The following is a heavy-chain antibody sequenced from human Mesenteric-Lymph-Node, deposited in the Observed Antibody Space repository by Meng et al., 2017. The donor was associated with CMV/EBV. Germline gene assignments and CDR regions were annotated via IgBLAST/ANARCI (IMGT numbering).Heavy chain of an antibody. Sequence: ETLSLTCAASGFTFSSYWMSWVRQAPGKGLEWVANIKEDGSEKFYVGSVKGRFTISRDNAKNSLYLQMNSLRAEDTAVYYCVRDRPNNSWNPLLDVWGQGTTVTVSS. J-gene: IGHJ6*02. CDR3: VRDRPNNSWNPLLDV. CDR2: IKEDGSEK. CDR1: GFTFSSYW. D-gene: IGHD1-1*01. V-gene: IGHV3-7*01.